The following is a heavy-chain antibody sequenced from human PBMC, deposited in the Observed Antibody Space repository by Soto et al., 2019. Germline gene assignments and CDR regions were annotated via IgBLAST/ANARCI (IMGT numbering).Heavy chain of an antibody. CDR1: GFTFRSYA. J-gene: IGHJ4*02. Sequence: GGSLRLSCAASGFTFRSYAMNWVRQTQEKGLEWVSSISSTSTYTHYADSVKSLFTISRDNANNSLFLQMNSLRAEDTAIYYCARDLALAGNYWGQGALVTVS. D-gene: IGHD6-19*01. CDR3: ARDLALAGNY. V-gene: IGHV3-21*01. CDR2: ISSTSTYT.